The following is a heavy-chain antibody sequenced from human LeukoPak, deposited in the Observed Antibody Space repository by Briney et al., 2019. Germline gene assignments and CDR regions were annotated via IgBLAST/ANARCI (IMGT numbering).Heavy chain of an antibody. CDR2: INPNTGGT. J-gene: IGHJ4*02. CDR1: GYTFSGYY. Sequence: ASVKVSCKASGYTFSGYYMHWVRQAPGQGLEWMGWINPNTGGTNYAQKFQGRVTMTRDTSISTTYMELSRLRSDDTAVYYCASQPYYFDSSGYYDYWGQGTLVTVSS. V-gene: IGHV1-2*02. CDR3: ASQPYYFDSSGYYDY. D-gene: IGHD3-22*01.